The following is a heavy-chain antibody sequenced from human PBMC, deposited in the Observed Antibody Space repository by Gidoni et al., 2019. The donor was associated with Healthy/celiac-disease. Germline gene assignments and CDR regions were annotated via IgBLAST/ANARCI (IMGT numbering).Heavy chain of an antibody. J-gene: IGHJ6*02. D-gene: IGHD1-26*01. V-gene: IGHV4-31*02. CDR2: IYYSGST. CDR3: ARDFGAGYYYYYGMDV. Sequence: SGGSISSGGYYWSWIRQHPGKGLEWIGYIYYSGSTYYNPSLKSRVTISVDTSKNQFSLKLSSVTAADTAVYYCARDFGAGYYYYYGMDVWGQGTTVTVSS. CDR1: GGSISSGGYY.